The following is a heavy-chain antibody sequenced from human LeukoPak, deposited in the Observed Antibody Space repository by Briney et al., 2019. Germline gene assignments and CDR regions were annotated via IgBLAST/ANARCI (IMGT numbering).Heavy chain of an antibody. J-gene: IGHJ4*02. CDR2: IYHSGST. D-gene: IGHD2-2*02. CDR3: ARGFCSNTRCYKEMATILPDY. Sequence: SETLFLTCTVSGGSISSSSYYWGWIRQPPGKGLEWIGSIYHSGSTYYNPSLKSRVTISVDTSKNQFSLKLSSVTAADTAVYYCARGFCSNTRCYKEMATILPDYWGQGALVTVSS. V-gene: IGHV4-39*07. CDR1: GGSISSSSYY.